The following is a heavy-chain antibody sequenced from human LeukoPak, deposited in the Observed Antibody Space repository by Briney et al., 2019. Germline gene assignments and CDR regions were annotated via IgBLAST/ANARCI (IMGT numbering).Heavy chain of an antibody. J-gene: IGHJ4*02. Sequence: PSETLSLTCTVSGGSICRSDDKWGWIRQAPGKGLEWIASIYCSGSTYYNPSLKSRVTMSVDTSKNQFSLKLNSMTAADTAVYYCARLGSRVVWGQGTLVIVSS. CDR3: ARLGSRVV. CDR1: GGSICRSDDK. D-gene: IGHD3-10*01. CDR2: IYCSGST. V-gene: IGHV4-39*07.